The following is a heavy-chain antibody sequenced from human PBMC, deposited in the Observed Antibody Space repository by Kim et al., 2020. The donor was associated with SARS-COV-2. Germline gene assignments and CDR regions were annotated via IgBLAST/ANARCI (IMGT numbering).Heavy chain of an antibody. J-gene: IGHJ4*02. CDR3: ARDGIGVIDY. Sequence: ASVKVSCKASGYTFTISGITWVRQAPGQGLEWMGWISTYNGNTNYAQKLQGRVTMTTDTSTSTAYMELSSLRSDDTAVYYCARDGIGVIDYWGQGTLVTVSS. CDR1: GYTFTISG. D-gene: IGHD6-19*01. V-gene: IGHV1-18*01. CDR2: ISTYNGNT.